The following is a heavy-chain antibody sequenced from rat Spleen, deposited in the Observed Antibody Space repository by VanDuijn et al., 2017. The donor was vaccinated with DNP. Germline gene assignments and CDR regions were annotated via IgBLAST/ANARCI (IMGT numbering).Heavy chain of an antibody. Sequence: EVQLVETGGGLVQPGRSLKLSCVASGFTFSSYWMYWIRQAPGKGLEWVASINTDGSTTHYPDSVKGRFTISRDNAENTVYLQMDSLRSEDTATYYCARHYSSYIFDYWGQGVMVTVSS. D-gene: IGHD1-2*01. CDR3: ARHYSSYIFDY. V-gene: IGHV5-58*01. CDR2: INTDGSTT. J-gene: IGHJ2*01. CDR1: GFTFSSYW.